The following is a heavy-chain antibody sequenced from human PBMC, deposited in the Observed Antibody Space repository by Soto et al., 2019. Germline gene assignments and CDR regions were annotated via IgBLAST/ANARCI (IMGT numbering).Heavy chain of an antibody. J-gene: IGHJ4*02. Sequence: GGSLRLSCAASGFTFSGSAMHWVCQASGKGLEWVGRIRSKANSYATAYAASVKGRFTISRDDSKNTAYLQMNSLKTEDTAVYYCTRHTSYSGSYGYWGQGTLVTVSS. CDR3: TRHTSYSGSYGY. V-gene: IGHV3-73*01. CDR2: IRSKANSYAT. CDR1: GFTFSGSA. D-gene: IGHD1-26*01.